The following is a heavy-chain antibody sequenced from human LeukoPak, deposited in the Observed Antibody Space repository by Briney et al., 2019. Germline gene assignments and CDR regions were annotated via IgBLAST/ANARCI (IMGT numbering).Heavy chain of an antibody. CDR3: AKDPNGL. J-gene: IGHJ4*02. D-gene: IGHD2-8*01. Sequence: GRSLRLSCAASGFTFSSYGMHWVRQAPGKGLEWVAVISYDGSNKYYADSVKGRFTISRDNSKNTLYLQMNSLRAEDTAVYCCAKDPNGLWGQGTLVTVSS. CDR1: GFTFSSYG. V-gene: IGHV3-30*18. CDR2: ISYDGSNK.